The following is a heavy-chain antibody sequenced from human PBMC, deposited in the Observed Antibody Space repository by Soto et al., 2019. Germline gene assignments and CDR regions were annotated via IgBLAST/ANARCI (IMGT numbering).Heavy chain of an antibody. CDR3: ASGHDAYKVRY. CDR1: GGSISSGGTGSY. CDR2: IYYTGNT. J-gene: IGHJ4*02. Sequence: SETPSLTCTVSGGSISSGGTGSYWTWIRQLPGKGLEWIGYIYYTGNTYYNPSLKSRPTISIDTSENQFSLKLTSVTAADTAVYFCASGHDAYKVRYWGQGTLVTVSS. V-gene: IGHV4-31*03. D-gene: IGHD1-1*01.